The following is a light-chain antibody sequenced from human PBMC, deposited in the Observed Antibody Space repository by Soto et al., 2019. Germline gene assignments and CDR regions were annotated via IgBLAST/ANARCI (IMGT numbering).Light chain of an antibody. CDR3: SSYTSSSTLV. J-gene: IGLJ1*01. Sequence: QSALTQPASVSGSPGQSITISCTGTSSDVGGYNYVSWYQQHPGKAPKLMIYEVSNRPSGVSNRFSGSKSGNTASLTISGLQAEDEADYYCSSYTSSSTLVFGTWTKLT. CDR2: EVS. CDR1: SSDVGGYNY. V-gene: IGLV2-14*01.